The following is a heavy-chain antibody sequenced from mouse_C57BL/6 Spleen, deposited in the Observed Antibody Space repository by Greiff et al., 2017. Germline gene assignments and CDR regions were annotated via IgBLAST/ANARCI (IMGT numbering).Heavy chain of an antibody. Sequence: QVQLQQPGAELVKPGASVKLSCKASGYTFTSYWMHWVKQRPGQGLEWIGMIHPNSGSTNYNEKFKSKATLTVDKSSSTAYMQLSSRTSEDSAVYYCARSGVYYGNFYAMDYWGQGTSVTVSS. D-gene: IGHD2-1*01. J-gene: IGHJ4*01. CDR1: GYTFTSYW. CDR3: ARSGVYYGNFYAMDY. V-gene: IGHV1-64*01. CDR2: IHPNSGST.